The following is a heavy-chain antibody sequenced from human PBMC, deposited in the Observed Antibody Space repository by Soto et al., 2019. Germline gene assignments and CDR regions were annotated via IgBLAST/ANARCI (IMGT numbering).Heavy chain of an antibody. V-gene: IGHV3-53*01. CDR1: GFTISGKKY. CDR3: VTWHEREHAYDV. J-gene: IGHJ3*01. CDR2: LYDIDGS. D-gene: IGHD1-1*01. Sequence: DVQLVESGGGLIQPGESLRLSCAAFGFTISGKKYVAWVRQAPGKGLEWVSALYDIDGSFYADSVKGRFTTSSDSSKTTVYLQMNDLRPDDTTVYYRVTWHEREHAYDVWGLGTTVTVSS.